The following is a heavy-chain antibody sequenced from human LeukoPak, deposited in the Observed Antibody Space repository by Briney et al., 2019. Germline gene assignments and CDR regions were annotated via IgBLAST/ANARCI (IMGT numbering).Heavy chain of an antibody. CDR1: GYSISSGYY. D-gene: IGHD3-10*01. CDR2: IYHSGST. CDR3: ARDRGLGAFDY. Sequence: SETLSLTCTVSGYSISSGYYWGWIRQPPGKGLEWIGSIYHSGSTYYNPSLKSRVTVSVDTSKNQFSLKLSSVTAADTAVYYCARDRGLGAFDYWGQGTLVTVSS. V-gene: IGHV4-38-2*02. J-gene: IGHJ4*02.